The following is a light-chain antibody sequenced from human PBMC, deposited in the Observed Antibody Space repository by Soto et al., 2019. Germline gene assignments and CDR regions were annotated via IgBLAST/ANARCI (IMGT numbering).Light chain of an antibody. CDR2: KVS. CDR3: XXXXHXXPXT. J-gene: IGKJ2*01. CDR1: QSLAYSDGNTY. Sequence: DVVMTQSPLSLPVTLGQPASISCRSSQSLAYSDGNTYLNWFQQRPGQSPRRLIYKVSIRDSGVPDRFSGSGSGTDFTLKIRRVEAEDXGXXXXXXXXHXXPXTFGQGTKLEIK. V-gene: IGKV2-30*01.